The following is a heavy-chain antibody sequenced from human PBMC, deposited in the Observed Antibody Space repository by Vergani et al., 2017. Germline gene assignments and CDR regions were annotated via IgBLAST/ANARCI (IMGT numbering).Heavy chain of an antibody. CDR3: ARGKGMATTDAFDI. J-gene: IGHJ3*02. CDR1: GGPISSYY. V-gene: IGHV4-59*01. CDR2: IYYSGST. Sequence: QVQLQESGPGLVKPSETLSLTCTVPGGPISSYYWSWIRQPPGKGLEWIGYIYYSGSTNYNPSLKSRVTISVDTSKNQFSLKLSSVTAADTAVYYCARGKGMATTDAFDIWGQGTMVTVSS. D-gene: IGHD5-24*01.